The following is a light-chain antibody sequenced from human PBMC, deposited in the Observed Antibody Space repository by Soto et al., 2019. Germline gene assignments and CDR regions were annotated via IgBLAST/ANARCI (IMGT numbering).Light chain of an antibody. J-gene: IGKJ1*01. V-gene: IGKV1-5*01. Sequence: DIQMTQSPSTLSASVGDRVTITCRASQSISSWLAWYQQKPGKAPNLLIYDASSLESGVPSRFSGSGSGTEFSLTISSLQPDDFATYYCQQYNSYSRTFGQGTTVEIK. CDR2: DAS. CDR3: QQYNSYSRT. CDR1: QSISSW.